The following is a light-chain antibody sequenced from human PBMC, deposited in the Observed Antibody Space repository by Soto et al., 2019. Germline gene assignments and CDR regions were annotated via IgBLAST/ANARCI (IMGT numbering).Light chain of an antibody. V-gene: IGLV2-14*01. CDR3: SSYTSSNTLHVL. Sequence: QSALTQPASVSGSPGQSITISCTGTSSDVGGYNYVSWYQQHPRKAPKLMIYDVSNRPSGVSNRFSGSKSGNTASLTISGLQAEDEADYYCSSYTSSNTLHVLFGGGTKVTVL. CDR2: DVS. J-gene: IGLJ2*01. CDR1: SSDVGGYNY.